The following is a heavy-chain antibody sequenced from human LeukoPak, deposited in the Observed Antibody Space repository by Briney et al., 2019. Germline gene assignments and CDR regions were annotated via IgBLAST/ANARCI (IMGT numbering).Heavy chain of an antibody. V-gene: IGHV4-59*08. CDR2: IHNSGRP. CDR1: GGSVSSYY. J-gene: IGHJ4*02. CDR3: ARHGTISSESYFDY. D-gene: IGHD1-14*01. Sequence: SETLSLTCSVSGGSVSSYYWSWMRQSPGKGLEWIGYIHNSGRPNYHPSLKSRVTGFVDTSKNQVSLRLSSVTAADTAVYYCARHGTISSESYFDYWGQGALVTVSS.